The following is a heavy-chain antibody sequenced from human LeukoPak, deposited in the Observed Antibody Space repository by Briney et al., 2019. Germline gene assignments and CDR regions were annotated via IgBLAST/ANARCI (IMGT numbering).Heavy chain of an antibody. V-gene: IGHV1-2*02. J-gene: IGHJ5*02. CDR3: AREALGYDFWSGHSYDP. CDR1: GYTFTGYY. CDR2: INPNSGGT. D-gene: IGHD3-3*01. Sequence: ASVTVSCKASGYTFTGYYMHWVRQAPGQGLEWMGWINPNSGGTNYAQKFQGRVTMTRDTSISTAYMELSRLRSDDTAVYYCAREALGYDFWSGHSYDPWGQGTLVTVSS.